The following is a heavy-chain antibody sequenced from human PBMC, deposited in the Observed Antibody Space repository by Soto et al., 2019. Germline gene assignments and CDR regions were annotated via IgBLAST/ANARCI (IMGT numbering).Heavy chain of an antibody. Sequence: PGGSLRLSCAASGFTFSSYWMHWVRQAPGKGLVWVSRINSDGSSTSYADSVKGRFTISRDNAKNTLYLQMNSLRAEDTAVYYCAIHGGYYYYGMDVWGQGTTVTVSS. D-gene: IGHD2-15*01. CDR2: INSDGSST. CDR3: AIHGGYYYYGMDV. V-gene: IGHV3-74*01. J-gene: IGHJ6*02. CDR1: GFTFSSYW.